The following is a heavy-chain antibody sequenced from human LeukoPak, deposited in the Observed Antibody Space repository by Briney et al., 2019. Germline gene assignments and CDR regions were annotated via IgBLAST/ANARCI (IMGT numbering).Heavy chain of an antibody. CDR1: GFTFSDYY. CDR3: ARDGYCSGRSCYVDY. V-gene: IGHV3-11*01. J-gene: IGHJ4*02. Sequence: GGSLRLSCAASGFTFSDYYMSWIRLAPGKGLEWVWYISSSGSSIYYADSVKGRFTISRDNAKNSLYLQMNSLRAEDTAVYYCARDGYCSGRSCYVDYWGQGTLVTVSS. D-gene: IGHD2-15*01. CDR2: ISSSGSSI.